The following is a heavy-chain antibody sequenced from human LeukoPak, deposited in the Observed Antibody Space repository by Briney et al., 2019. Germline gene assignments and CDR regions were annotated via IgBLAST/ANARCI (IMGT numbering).Heavy chain of an antibody. J-gene: IGHJ3*02. CDR1: GFTFSSYD. Sequence: PGGSLRLSCAASGFTFSSYDMHWVRQATGKGLEWVSAIGTAGDTYYPGSVKGRFTISRENAKNSLYPQMNSLRAGDTAVYYCARSRWLQLTPGAFDIWGQGTMVTVSS. V-gene: IGHV3-13*01. CDR3: ARSRWLQLTPGAFDI. D-gene: IGHD5-24*01. CDR2: IGTAGDT.